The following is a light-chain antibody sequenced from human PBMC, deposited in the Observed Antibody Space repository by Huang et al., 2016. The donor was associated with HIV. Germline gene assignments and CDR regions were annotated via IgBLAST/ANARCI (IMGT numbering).Light chain of an antibody. J-gene: IGKJ1*01. V-gene: IGKV3-20*01. CDR1: QSVSSSY. Sequence: EIVLTQSPGTLSLSHGERATLSCRVSQSVSSSYLAWYQQKPGQAPRLLIYGASSRATGIPDRFSGSGSGTDFTLTISRLEPEDFAVYYCQQYGSSPREFGQGTKVEIK. CDR3: QQYGSSPRE. CDR2: GAS.